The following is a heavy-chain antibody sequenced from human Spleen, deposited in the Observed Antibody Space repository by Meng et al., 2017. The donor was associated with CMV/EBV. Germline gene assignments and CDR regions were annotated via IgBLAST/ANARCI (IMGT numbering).Heavy chain of an antibody. CDR2: IYYSGST. J-gene: IGHJ5*02. Sequence: QVHRQGSGPGLWKPSQPLSLTWPVSGGSISSGDYYWSWIRQPPGKGLEWIGYIYYSGSTYYNPSLKSRVTISVDTSKNQFSLKLSSVTAADTAVYYCARQVAQQLVGTNWFDPWGQGTLVTVSS. D-gene: IGHD6-13*01. CDR1: GGSISSGDYY. V-gene: IGHV4-30-4*08. CDR3: ARQVAQQLVGTNWFDP.